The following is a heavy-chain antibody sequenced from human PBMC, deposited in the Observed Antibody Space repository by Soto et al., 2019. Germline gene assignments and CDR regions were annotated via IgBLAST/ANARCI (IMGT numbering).Heavy chain of an antibody. CDR1: GGSFSGYY. Sequence: QVQLQQWGAGLLKPSETLSLTCAVYGGSFSGYYWSWIRQPPGKGLEWIGEINHSGSTNYNPSLKSRVTISVDTSKNQFSLKLSSVTAADTAVYYCARGRAGSGSSQDYWGQGTLVTVSS. CDR3: ARGRAGSGSSQDY. J-gene: IGHJ4*02. V-gene: IGHV4-34*01. CDR2: INHSGST. D-gene: IGHD3-10*01.